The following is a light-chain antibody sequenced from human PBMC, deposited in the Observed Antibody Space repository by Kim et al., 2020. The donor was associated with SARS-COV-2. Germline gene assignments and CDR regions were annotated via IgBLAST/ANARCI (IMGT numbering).Light chain of an antibody. Sequence: ITISCTGTSSDVGGYNYVSWYQQHPGKAPKLMIYDVSNRPSGVSNRFSGSKSGNTASLTISGLQAEDEADYYCGSYTSSSTLLYVFGTGTKVTVL. V-gene: IGLV2-14*03. CDR2: DVS. J-gene: IGLJ1*01. CDR3: GSYTSSSTLLYV. CDR1: SSDVGGYNY.